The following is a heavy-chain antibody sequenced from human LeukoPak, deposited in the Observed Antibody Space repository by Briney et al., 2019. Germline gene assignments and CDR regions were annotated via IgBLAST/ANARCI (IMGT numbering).Heavy chain of an antibody. D-gene: IGHD4-23*01. CDR2: INWNGGST. CDR3: ARDDYGGNSVSDY. V-gene: IGHV3-20*04. J-gene: IGHJ4*02. Sequence: PGGSLRLSCAASGFTFDDYGMSWIRQAPGKGLERVSGINWNGGSTGYADSVKGRFTISRDNAKNSLYLQMNSLRAEDTALYYCARDDYGGNSVSDYWGQGTLVTVSS. CDR1: GFTFDDYG.